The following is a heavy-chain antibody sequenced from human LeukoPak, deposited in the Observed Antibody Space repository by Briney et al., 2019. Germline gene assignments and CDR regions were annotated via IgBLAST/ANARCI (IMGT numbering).Heavy chain of an antibody. D-gene: IGHD3-9*01. CDR2: MNPNTGNT. CDR1: GYTFITYD. V-gene: IGHV1-8*01. CDR3: ARGQGDILTGYPLPRPRNMDV. J-gene: IGHJ6*03. Sequence: GASVKVSSTASGYTFITYDINWVQQATGQGRVWMGWMNPNTGNTAFAQKFQGRVTMTRDTSISTAYMELSSLRSEDTAVYYCARGQGDILTGYPLPRPRNMDVWGKGTTVTVSS.